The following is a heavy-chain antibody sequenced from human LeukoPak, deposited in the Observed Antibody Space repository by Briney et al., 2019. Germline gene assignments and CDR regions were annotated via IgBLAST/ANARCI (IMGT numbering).Heavy chain of an antibody. CDR2: ISYDGSNK. Sequence: GGSLRLSCAASGFTFSSYGMHWVRQAPGKGLEWVAVISYDGSNKYYADSVKGRFTISRDNSKNTLYLQMNSLRAEDTAVYYCATYCSGGSCYRGAVDYWGQGTLVTVSS. CDR3: ATYCSGGSCYRGAVDY. CDR1: GFTFSSYG. V-gene: IGHV3-30*03. J-gene: IGHJ4*02. D-gene: IGHD2-15*01.